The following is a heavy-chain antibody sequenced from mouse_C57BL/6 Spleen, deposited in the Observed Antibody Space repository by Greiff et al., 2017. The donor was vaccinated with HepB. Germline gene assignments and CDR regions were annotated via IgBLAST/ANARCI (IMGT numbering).Heavy chain of an antibody. CDR2: ISNGGGST. Sequence: EVMLVESGGGLVQPGGSLKLSCAASGFTFSDYYMYWVRQTPEKRLEWVAYISNGGGSTYYPDTVKGRFTISRDNAKNTLYLQMSRLKSEDTAMYYCARRGNYYYAMDYWGQGTSVTVSS. J-gene: IGHJ4*01. CDR1: GFTFSDYY. V-gene: IGHV5-12*01. D-gene: IGHD2-1*01. CDR3: ARRGNYYYAMDY.